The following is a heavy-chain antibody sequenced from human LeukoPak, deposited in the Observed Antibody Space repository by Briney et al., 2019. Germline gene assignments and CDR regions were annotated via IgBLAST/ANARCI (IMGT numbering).Heavy chain of an antibody. J-gene: IGHJ4*02. CDR3: ARCYDSSGYYLDY. V-gene: IGHV4-59*01. CDR1: GGSISSYY. D-gene: IGHD3-22*01. CDR2: IYYSGST. Sequence: SETLSLTCTVSGGSISSYYWSWIRQPPGKGLEWIGYIYYSGSTNYNPSLKGRVTISVDTSKNQFSLKLSSVTAADTAVYYCARCYDSSGYYLDYWGQGTLVTVSS.